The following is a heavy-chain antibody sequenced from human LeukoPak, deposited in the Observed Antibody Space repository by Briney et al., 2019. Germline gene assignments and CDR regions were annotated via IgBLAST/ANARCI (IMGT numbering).Heavy chain of an antibody. V-gene: IGHV3-21*01. CDR2: ISSSSSYI. Sequence: GGSLRLSCAASGFTFSSYSMNWARQAPGKGLEWVSSISSSSSYIYYADSVKGRFTISRDNAKNSLYLLMNSLRAEDTAVYYCARKLPSSATSPFYYYYYMDVWGKGTTVTISS. J-gene: IGHJ6*03. CDR3: ARKLPSSATSPFYYYYYMDV. CDR1: GFTFSSYS. D-gene: IGHD1-26*01.